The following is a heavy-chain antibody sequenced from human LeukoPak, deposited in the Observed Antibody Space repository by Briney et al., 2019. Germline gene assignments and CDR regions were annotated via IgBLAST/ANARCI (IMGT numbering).Heavy chain of an antibody. CDR2: IYDSGST. J-gene: IGHJ4*02. CDR1: GGSISNSGYY. V-gene: IGHV4-39*01. CDR3: VRHVSNWGEDY. Sequence: PSETLSLTCTVLGGSISNSGYYWGWIRQPPGKGLEWIRSIYDSGSTYYHPSLKSRVTISVDTSKNQFSLNLSSVTAADTAVYYCVRHVSNWGEDYWGQGTLVTVSS. D-gene: IGHD7-27*01.